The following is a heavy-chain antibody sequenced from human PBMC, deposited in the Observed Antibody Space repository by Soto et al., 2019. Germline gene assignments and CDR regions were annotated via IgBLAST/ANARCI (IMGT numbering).Heavy chain of an antibody. CDR3: ARGRTYGGWQVYYYYHGMDV. Sequence: SETLSLTCAVYGGSFSGYYWSWIRQPPGKGLEWIGEINHSGSTNYNPSLKSRVTISVDTSKNQFSLKLSSVTAADTAVYYCARGRTYGGWQVYYYYHGMDVWGQGTTVTVSS. CDR1: GGSFSGYY. CDR2: INHSGST. J-gene: IGHJ6*02. V-gene: IGHV4-34*01. D-gene: IGHD4-17*01.